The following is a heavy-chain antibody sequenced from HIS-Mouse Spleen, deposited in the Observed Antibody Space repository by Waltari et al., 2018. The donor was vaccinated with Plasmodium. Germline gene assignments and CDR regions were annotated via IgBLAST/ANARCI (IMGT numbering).Heavy chain of an antibody. CDR1: GFTFSSYW. Sequence: EVQLVESGGGLVQPGGSLRLSCAASGFTFSSYWMHWVRQAQGKGLVWVSSINSDGSSTSYADSVKGRFTISRDNAKNTLYLQMNSLRAEDTAVYYCARDKPSNYGYFDYWGQGTLVTVSS. CDR3: ARDKPSNYGYFDY. D-gene: IGHD4-4*01. V-gene: IGHV3-74*01. CDR2: INSDGSST. J-gene: IGHJ4*02.